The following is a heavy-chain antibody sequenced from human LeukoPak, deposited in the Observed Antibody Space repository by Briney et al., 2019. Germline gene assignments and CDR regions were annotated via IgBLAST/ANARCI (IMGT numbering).Heavy chain of an antibody. CDR2: ISSSSSYI. V-gene: IGHV3-21*01. Sequence: PGGSLRPSCAASGFTFSSYSMNWVRQAPGKGLEWVSSISSSSSYIYYADSVKGRFTISRDNAKNSLYLQMNSLRAEDTAVYYCARDSETDAFDIWGQGTMVTVSS. CDR3: ARDSETDAFDI. CDR1: GFTFSSYS. J-gene: IGHJ3*02.